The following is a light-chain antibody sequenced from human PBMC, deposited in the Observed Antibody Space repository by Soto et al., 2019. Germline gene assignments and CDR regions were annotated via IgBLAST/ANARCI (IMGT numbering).Light chain of an antibody. CDR2: SNI. V-gene: IGLV1-44*01. J-gene: IGLJ1*01. Sequence: VLTQPPSASGTPGQRVTISCSGSSSNIGSNTVNWYQQLPGTAPKLLISSNIQRPSGVPDRFSGSKSGTSASLAISGLQSEDEADYYCAAWDDSRNGYVFGTGTKVTVL. CDR1: SSNIGSNT. CDR3: AAWDDSRNGYV.